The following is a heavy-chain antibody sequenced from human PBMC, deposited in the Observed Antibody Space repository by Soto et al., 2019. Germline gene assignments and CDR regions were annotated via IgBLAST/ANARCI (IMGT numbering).Heavy chain of an antibody. CDR1: GYTFSNYG. V-gene: IGHV1-18*01. CDR3: AREGLLPYSSYGMDV. Sequence: QVQLVQSGGEVKKPGASVKVSCRASGYTFSNYGITWVRQAPGQGLEWMGWISAYNGNTNYAQKLQGRVTMTTDTSTNTVYMELRSLRSDDTAVYYCAREGLLPYSSYGMDVWGQGTTVTVSS. D-gene: IGHD2-15*01. CDR2: ISAYNGNT. J-gene: IGHJ6*02.